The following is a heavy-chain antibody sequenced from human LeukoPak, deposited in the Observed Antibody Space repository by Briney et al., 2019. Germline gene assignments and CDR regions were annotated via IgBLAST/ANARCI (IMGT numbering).Heavy chain of an antibody. Sequence: PGGSLRLSCAASGFTFSSYAMHWVRQAPGKGLEWVAVIWYDGSNKYYADSVKGRFTISRDNSKNTLYLQMNSLRAEDTAVYYCARNPAHNYYGSGIQTHCDYWGQGTLVTVSS. J-gene: IGHJ4*02. CDR2: IWYDGSNK. CDR1: GFTFSSYA. V-gene: IGHV3-33*08. D-gene: IGHD3-10*01. CDR3: ARNPAHNYYGSGIQTHCDY.